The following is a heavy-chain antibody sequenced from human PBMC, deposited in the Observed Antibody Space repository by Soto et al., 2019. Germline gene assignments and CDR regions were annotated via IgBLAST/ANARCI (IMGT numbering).Heavy chain of an antibody. CDR2: IIPIFGTA. D-gene: IGHD3-22*01. V-gene: IGHV1-69*13. CDR3: ARAPYYYDSSGSPYAGAFDI. J-gene: IGHJ3*02. CDR1: GGTFSSYA. Sequence: LVKVSCKASGGTFSSYAISWVRQAPGQGLEWMGGIIPIFGTANYAQQFQGRVTITADESTSTAYMELSSLRSEDTAVYYCARAPYYYDSSGSPYAGAFDIWGQGTMVTVSS.